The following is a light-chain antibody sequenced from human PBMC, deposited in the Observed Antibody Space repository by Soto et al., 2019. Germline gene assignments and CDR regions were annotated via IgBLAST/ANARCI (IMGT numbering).Light chain of an antibody. CDR3: CSHAGSYTYV. Sequence: QSALTQPRSVSGSPGQSLTISCTGTSSDVGGYNYVSWYQQHPGKAPKLMIYDVTKRPSGVPDRFSDSKSGNTASLTIAGLQAEDEADYSCCSHAGSYTYVFGTGTKMTFL. V-gene: IGLV2-11*01. J-gene: IGLJ1*01. CDR1: SSDVGGYNY. CDR2: DVT.